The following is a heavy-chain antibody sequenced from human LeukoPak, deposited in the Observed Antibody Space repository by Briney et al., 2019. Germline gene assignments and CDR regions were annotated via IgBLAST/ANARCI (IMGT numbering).Heavy chain of an antibody. D-gene: IGHD6-6*01. CDR1: GGSFSGYY. V-gene: IGHV4-34*01. CDR2: INHSGST. J-gene: IGHJ6*03. Sequence: PSETLSLTCAVYGGSFSGYYWSWIRQPPGKGLEWIGEINHSGSTNYNPSLKSRVTISVDTSKNQFSLKLSSVTAADTAVYYCASMGQYSSSYYYYYYYMDVWGKGTTVTVSS. CDR3: ASMGQYSSSYYYYYYYMDV.